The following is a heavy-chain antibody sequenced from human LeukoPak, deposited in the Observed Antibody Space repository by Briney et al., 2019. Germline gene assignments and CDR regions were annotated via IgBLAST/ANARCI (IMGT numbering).Heavy chain of an antibody. J-gene: IGHJ5*02. V-gene: IGHV3-7*04. CDR2: IKHDGGEK. CDR3: ARQPLFPHRFDP. CDR1: GFTFSNYW. Sequence: GGSLRLSCAASGFTFSNYWMTWVRQAPGKGLEWVANIKHDGGEKYYVDSVKGRFTISRDNAKNSLYPQMNSLRAEDTAVYYCARQPLFPHRFDPWGQGTLVTVSS.